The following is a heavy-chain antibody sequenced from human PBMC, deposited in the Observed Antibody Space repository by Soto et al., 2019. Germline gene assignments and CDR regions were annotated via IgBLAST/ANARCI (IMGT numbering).Heavy chain of an antibody. J-gene: IGHJ6*02. Sequence: PGESLKISCKGSGYSFTSYWISWVRQMPGKGLEWMGRIDPSDSYTNYSPSFQGHVTISADKSISTAYLQWSSLKASDTAMYYCARLGISSGWSDKYFGMDVWGQGTTVTVSS. D-gene: IGHD6-19*01. CDR1: GYSFTSYW. CDR3: ARLGISSGWSDKYFGMDV. V-gene: IGHV5-10-1*01. CDR2: IDPSDSYT.